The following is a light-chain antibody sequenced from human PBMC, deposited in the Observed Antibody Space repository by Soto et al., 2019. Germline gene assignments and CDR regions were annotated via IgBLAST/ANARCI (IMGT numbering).Light chain of an antibody. V-gene: IGKV4-1*01. Sequence: DIAVTQSPKSLAVTLGGRATINCKSSQSLLYTSNNKNYLAWYQQKPGQPPKLIIYWASTRDSGVPDRFKGSGSGTDFTLTISNLQAEDAAVYYCQQYYTTPRTFGQGTKVEI. CDR3: QQYYTTPRT. CDR2: WAS. CDR1: QSLLYTSNNKNY. J-gene: IGKJ1*01.